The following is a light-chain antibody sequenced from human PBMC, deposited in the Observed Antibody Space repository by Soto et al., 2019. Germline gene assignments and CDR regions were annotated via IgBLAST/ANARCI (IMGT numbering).Light chain of an antibody. CDR3: SSYARSSPVV. CDR1: SSDVGGYNY. J-gene: IGLJ2*01. CDR2: DVS. V-gene: IGLV2-14*01. Sequence: QSALTQPASVSGSPGQSITISCTRTSSDVGGYNYVSWYQQHPGKAPKLMIFDVSDRPSGVSDRFSGSKSGNTASLTISGLQAEDEADYYCSSYARSSPVVFGGGTKLTVL.